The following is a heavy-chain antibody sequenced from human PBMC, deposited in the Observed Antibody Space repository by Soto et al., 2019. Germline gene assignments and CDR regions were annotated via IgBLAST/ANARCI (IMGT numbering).Heavy chain of an antibody. CDR1: GYTFTSYY. Sequence: ASVNVSCKSSGYTFTSYYINWVRQATGQGLECMGWMNPNSGNTGYAQKFQGRVTMTRNTSISTAYMELSSLRSEDTAVYYCARGPQDIVLMVYAIKPGFDPWGQGTLVTVSS. CDR2: MNPNSGNT. J-gene: IGHJ5*02. V-gene: IGHV1-8*01. CDR3: ARGPQDIVLMVYAIKPGFDP. D-gene: IGHD2-8*01.